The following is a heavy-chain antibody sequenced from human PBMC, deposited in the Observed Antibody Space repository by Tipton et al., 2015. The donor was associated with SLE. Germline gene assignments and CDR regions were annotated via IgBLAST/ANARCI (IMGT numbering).Heavy chain of an antibody. Sequence: TLSLTCTVSGDSINSGTYYWSWIRQPAGKGLEWIGNIYTSESTNYNPSLKSRVTISVDTSKNQFSLKLSSVTAADTAVYYCARKDNDILTGYRPGDAFDIWGQGTMVTVSS. D-gene: IGHD3-9*01. CDR2: IYTSEST. J-gene: IGHJ3*02. CDR3: ARKDNDILTGYRPGDAFDI. V-gene: IGHV4-61*09. CDR1: GDSINSGTYY.